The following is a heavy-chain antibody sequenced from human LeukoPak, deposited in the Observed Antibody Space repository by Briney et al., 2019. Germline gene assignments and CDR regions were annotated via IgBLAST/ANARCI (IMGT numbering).Heavy chain of an antibody. CDR1: GFTFSSYA. CDR2: ISYDGNNK. V-gene: IGHV3-30-3*01. Sequence: PGGSLRLSCAASGFTFSSYAMHWVRQAPGKGLEWVAVISYDGNNKYYADSVKGRFTISRDNSKNTLYLQMNSLRAEDTAVYYCARVSRTQAGDRFGAFDIWGQGTMVAVSS. J-gene: IGHJ3*02. CDR3: ARVSRTQAGDRFGAFDI. D-gene: IGHD6-13*01.